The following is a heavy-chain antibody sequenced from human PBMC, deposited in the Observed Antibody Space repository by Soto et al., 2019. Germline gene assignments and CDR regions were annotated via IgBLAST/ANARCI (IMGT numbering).Heavy chain of an antibody. CDR2: INSDGSST. J-gene: IGHJ6*03. CDR3: ARGLRIPPGRFGELGLYYYYYYMDV. Sequence: PGGSLRLSCAASGFTFSSYWMHWVRQAPGKGLVWVSRINSDGSSTSYADSVKGRFTISRDNAKNTLYLQMNSLRAEDTAVYYCARGLRIPPGRFGELGLYYYYYYMDVWGKGTTVTVSS. D-gene: IGHD3-10*01. CDR1: GFTFSSYW. V-gene: IGHV3-74*01.